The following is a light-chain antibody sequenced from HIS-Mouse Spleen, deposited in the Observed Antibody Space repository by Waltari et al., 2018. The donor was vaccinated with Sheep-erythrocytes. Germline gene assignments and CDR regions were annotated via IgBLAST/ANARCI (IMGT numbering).Light chain of an antibody. CDR2: DVS. V-gene: IGLV2-11*01. J-gene: IGLJ3*02. CDR3: CSYAGSYTWV. Sequence: QSALTPPRSVSGSPGQSVTISCTGTSSDVGGYNYVSWSQQHPGKAPKLMIYDVSKRPSGVPDRFSGSKSGNTASLTISGLQAEDEADYYCCSYAGSYTWVFGGGTKLTVL. CDR1: SSDVGGYNY.